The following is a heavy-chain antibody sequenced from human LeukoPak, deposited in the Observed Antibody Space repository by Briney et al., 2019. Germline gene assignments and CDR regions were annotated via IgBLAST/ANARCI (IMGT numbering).Heavy chain of an antibody. CDR3: ARYYDFWSSYSSYYYMDV. D-gene: IGHD3-3*01. CDR2: ISSSSNYI. Sequence: GGSLRLSCAASGFTFSSYSMNWVRQAPGRGLEWVSSISSSSNYIYYADSVKGRVTISRDNAKNSLYLQMNSLRAEDTAVYYCARYYDFWSSYSSYYYMDVWGKGTTVTVSS. V-gene: IGHV3-21*01. CDR1: GFTFSSYS. J-gene: IGHJ6*03.